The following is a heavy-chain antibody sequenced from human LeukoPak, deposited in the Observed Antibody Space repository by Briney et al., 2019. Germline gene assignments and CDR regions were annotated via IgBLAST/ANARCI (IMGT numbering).Heavy chain of an antibody. CDR2: INSDGSST. Sequence: GGSLRLSCAASGFTFSGYWMHWVRQAPGKGLVWVSRINSDGSSTSYADSVKGRFTISRDNAKNTLYLQMNSLRVEDTAVYYCARTQLLPDDVLDFWGQGTMVTVSS. D-gene: IGHD2-21*01. V-gene: IGHV3-74*01. CDR1: GFTFSGYW. J-gene: IGHJ3*01. CDR3: ARTQLLPDDVLDF.